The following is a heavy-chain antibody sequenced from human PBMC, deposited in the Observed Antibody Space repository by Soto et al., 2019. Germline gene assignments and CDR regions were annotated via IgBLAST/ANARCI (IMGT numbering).Heavy chain of an antibody. J-gene: IGHJ6*02. D-gene: IGHD3-3*01. CDR3: AKAYDFWSGYPPRYMDV. V-gene: IGHV3-23*01. CDR1: GFTFSSYA. CDR2: ISGSGGST. Sequence: GGSLRLSCAASGFTFSSYAMSWVRQAPGKGLEWVSAISGSGGSTYYADSVKGRFTISRDNSKNTLYLQMNGLRAEDTAVYYCAKAYDFWSGYPPRYMDVWGQGTKVTVSS.